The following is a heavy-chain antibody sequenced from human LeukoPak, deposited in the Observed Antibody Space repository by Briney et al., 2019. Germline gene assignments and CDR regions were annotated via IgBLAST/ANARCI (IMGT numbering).Heavy chain of an antibody. D-gene: IGHD6-13*01. CDR1: GGSFRGYY. J-gene: IGHJ6*02. CDR2: INHSGST. CDR3: ARAARTIPGYSSSPAYYYYGMDV. Sequence: SETLSLTCAVYGGSFRGYYWSWLRQPPGKGLEWLGEINHSGSTNYNPPLKSRVTISVDTSKNQFSLKLSSVTAADTAVYYCARAARTIPGYSSSPAYYYYGMDVWGQGTTVTVSS. V-gene: IGHV4-34*01.